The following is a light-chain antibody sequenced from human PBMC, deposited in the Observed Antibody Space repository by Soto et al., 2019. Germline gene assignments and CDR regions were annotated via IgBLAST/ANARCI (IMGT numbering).Light chain of an antibody. J-gene: IGLJ1*01. Sequence: QSVLTQPASVSGSPGQSITISCIGSSRDVGAYNYVSWYQQHPGKAPKLMIYEVSNRPSGVSNRFSGSKSGNTASLTISGLQAEDEADYYCTSYTTTSTDVFGSGTKVTVL. CDR3: TSYTTTSTDV. CDR2: EVS. V-gene: IGLV2-14*01. CDR1: SRDVGAYNY.